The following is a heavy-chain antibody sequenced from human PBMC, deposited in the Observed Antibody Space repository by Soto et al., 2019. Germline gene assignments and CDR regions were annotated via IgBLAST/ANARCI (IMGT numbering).Heavy chain of an antibody. CDR1: GGSISSGDYY. D-gene: IGHD3-22*01. V-gene: IGHV4-30-4*01. CDR2: IYYSGST. J-gene: IGHJ4*02. CDR3: AREYYYYSSGSYFDY. Sequence: SETLSLTCTVSGGSISSGDYYWSWIRQPPGKGLEWIGYIYYSGSTYYNPSLKSRVTISVDTSKNQFSLKLSSVTAADTAVYYCAREYYYYSSGSYFDYWGQGTLVTVSS.